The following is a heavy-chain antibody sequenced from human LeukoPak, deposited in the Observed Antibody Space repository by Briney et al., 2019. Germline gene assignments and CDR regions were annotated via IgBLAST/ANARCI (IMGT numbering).Heavy chain of an antibody. D-gene: IGHD5-18*01. CDR3: ARGEYSYGHFDY. J-gene: IGHJ4*02. V-gene: IGHV3-33*01. CDR2: GMNK. Sequence: GMNKYYADSVKGRFTISRDNSKNTLYLQMNSLRAEDTAVYYCARGEYSYGHFDYWGQGTLVTVSS.